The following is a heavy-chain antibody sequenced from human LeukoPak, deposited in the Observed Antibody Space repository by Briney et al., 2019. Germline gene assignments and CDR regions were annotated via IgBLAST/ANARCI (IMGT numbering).Heavy chain of an antibody. CDR3: ARDLGVGARPDAFDI. V-gene: IGHV3-21*01. CDR2: ISSSRSYI. J-gene: IGHJ3*02. Sequence: PGPSLRLSCAASGFTFSSYSMSWVRQAPGKRLGWVSSISSSRSYIYYADSVKVRFTISRDNAKNSLYLQMNSLRAEDTAVYYCARDLGVGARPDAFDIWGQGTMVTVSS. CDR1: GFTFSSYS. D-gene: IGHD1-26*01.